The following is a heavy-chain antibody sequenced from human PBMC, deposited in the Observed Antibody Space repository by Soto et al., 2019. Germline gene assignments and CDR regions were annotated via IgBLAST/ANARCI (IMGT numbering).Heavy chain of an antibody. CDR1: GYTFTSYG. D-gene: IGHD2-21*02. Sequence: PGESLKISCKGSGYTFTSYGISWVRQAPGQGLEWMGWISAYNGNTNYAQKLQGRVTMTTDTSTSTAYMELRSLRSDDTAVYYCARHIVVVTATSYGMDVWGQGTTVTVSS. J-gene: IGHJ6*02. CDR3: ARHIVVVTATSYGMDV. CDR2: ISAYNGNT. V-gene: IGHV1-18*01.